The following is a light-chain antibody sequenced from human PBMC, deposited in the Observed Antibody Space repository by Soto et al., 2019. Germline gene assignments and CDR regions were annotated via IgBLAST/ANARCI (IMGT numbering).Light chain of an antibody. V-gene: IGKV3D-15*01. CDR2: GAS. J-gene: IGKJ2*01. CDR1: QRISSN. CDR3: QHYNNWPPYT. Sequence: EIVMTQSPDTLSVSTGERATLSCRASQRISSNLAWYQQKPCQAPRLLIYGASTWATGVPARFSGSGSGTDFTRTISNVQSEDCAVYYCQHYNNWPPYTYGQGTKLEIK.